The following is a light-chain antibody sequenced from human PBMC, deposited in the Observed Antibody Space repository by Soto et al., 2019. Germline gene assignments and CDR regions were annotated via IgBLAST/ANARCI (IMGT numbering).Light chain of an antibody. CDR1: QSVSSN. CDR3: QHYNNWTPWT. J-gene: IGKJ1*01. CDR2: GAS. Sequence: EIVMTQSPATLSVSPGERATLSCRASQSVSSNLAWYQQKPGQAPRLLIYGASTRATGIPARFSGSGSGTEFTLNISSLQSEDFSIYYCQHYNNWTPWTFGQGTKVESK. V-gene: IGKV3-15*01.